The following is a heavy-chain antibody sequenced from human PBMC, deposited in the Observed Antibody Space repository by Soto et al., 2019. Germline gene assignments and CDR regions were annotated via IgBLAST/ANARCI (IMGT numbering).Heavy chain of an antibody. D-gene: IGHD7-27*01. V-gene: IGHV2-5*02. J-gene: IGHJ4*02. CDR3: ARTSVNWGSRGLVDY. CDR2: LYWDDDK. CDR1: GFSLSTSGVG. Sequence: QITLKESGPTLVKPTQTLTLTCTFSGFSLSTSGVGVGWIRQPPGKALEWLAFLYWDDDKRDSPSLKSRLTITKNTSKNQILLTMTNMDTVDTATYDCARTSVNWGSRGLVDYWGQGTLVTVAS.